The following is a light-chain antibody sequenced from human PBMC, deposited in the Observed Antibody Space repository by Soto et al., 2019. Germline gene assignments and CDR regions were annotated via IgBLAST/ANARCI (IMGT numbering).Light chain of an antibody. Sequence: QSALTQPRSVSGSPGQSVTISCTGTSSDVGGYNYVSWYQQHPGKAPKLIINDVSKRPSGVPDRFAGSRSGNTASLTISGLQVEDEADYYCCSYAGSHSWVFGGGTKLTVL. CDR2: DVS. V-gene: IGLV2-11*01. J-gene: IGLJ3*02. CDR3: CSYAGSHSWV. CDR1: SSDVGGYNY.